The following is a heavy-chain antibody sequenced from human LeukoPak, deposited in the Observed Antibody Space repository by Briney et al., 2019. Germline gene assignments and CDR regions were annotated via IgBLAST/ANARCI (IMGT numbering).Heavy chain of an antibody. CDR2: ISYDGSNK. CDR3: ARTYPVTTLDY. V-gene: IGHV3-30*03. J-gene: IGHJ4*02. D-gene: IGHD4-17*01. CDR1: GFTFSSYD. Sequence: GGSLRLSCAASGFTFSSYDMSWVRQAPGKGLEWVAVISYDGSNKYYADSVKGRFTISRDNSKNTLYLQMNSLRAEDTAVYYCARTYPVTTLDYWGQGTLVTVSS.